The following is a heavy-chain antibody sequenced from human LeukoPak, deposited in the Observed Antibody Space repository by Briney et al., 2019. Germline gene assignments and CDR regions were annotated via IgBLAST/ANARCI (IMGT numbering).Heavy chain of an antibody. D-gene: IGHD1-26*01. CDR1: GDSVSKNSVA. CDR3: ARGILVVGGAPPDY. Sequence: PSQTLSLTCAISGDSVSKNSVAWNWIRQSPSRGLEWLGRTYYRSKWYNDYAVSVKSRITINPDTSKNQFSLHLKSVTPEDTAVYYCARGILVVGGAPPDYWGQGTLVTVSS. CDR2: TYYRSKWYN. V-gene: IGHV6-1*01. J-gene: IGHJ4*02.